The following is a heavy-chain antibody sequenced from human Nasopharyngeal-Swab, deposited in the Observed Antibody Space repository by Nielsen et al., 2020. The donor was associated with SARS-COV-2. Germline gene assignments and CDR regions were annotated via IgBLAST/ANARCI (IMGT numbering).Heavy chain of an antibody. V-gene: IGHV3-23*01. Sequence: GESLKISCAASGFTFSSYGMRWVRQAPGKGLEWVSAISGSGGSTYYADSVKGRFTISRDNSKNTLYLQMNSLRAEDTAVYYCANSYYDSSDHMGWFDPWGQGTLVTVSS. J-gene: IGHJ5*02. CDR3: ANSYYDSSDHMGWFDP. CDR2: ISGSGGST. D-gene: IGHD3-22*01. CDR1: GFTFSSYG.